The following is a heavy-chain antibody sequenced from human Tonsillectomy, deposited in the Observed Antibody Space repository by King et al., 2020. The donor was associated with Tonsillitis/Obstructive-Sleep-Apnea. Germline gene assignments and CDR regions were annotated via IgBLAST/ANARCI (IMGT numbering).Heavy chain of an antibody. CDR1: GFTFSTYV. J-gene: IGHJ6*02. CDR3: SSGRFGMAV. Sequence: VQLVESGGGVVQPGRSLRLSCAASGFTFSTYVIHWVRQAPGKGLEWVTLISYDGSKKYYADSVKGRFTISRDNSRDNSKNTLYLQMNSLRAEDTAVYYCSSGRFGMAVWGQGTTVTVSS. CDR2: ISYDGSKK. V-gene: IGHV3-30*04. D-gene: IGHD3-10*01.